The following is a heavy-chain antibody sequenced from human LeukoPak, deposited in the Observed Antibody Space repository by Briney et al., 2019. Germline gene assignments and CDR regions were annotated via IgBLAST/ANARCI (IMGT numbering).Heavy chain of an antibody. CDR1: GFTFSNYA. Sequence: PGGSLRLSCAASGFTFSNYAMHWVRQVPGKGLEWVAGLSDTGGSTYYADSVKGRFTISRDNSKNTMFLQMSSLRADDTAVYFCAKDLDSGEYVGRFDHWGQGTLVTVSS. CDR2: LSDTGGST. CDR3: AKDLDSGEYVGRFDH. J-gene: IGHJ4*02. D-gene: IGHD4-17*01. V-gene: IGHV3-23*01.